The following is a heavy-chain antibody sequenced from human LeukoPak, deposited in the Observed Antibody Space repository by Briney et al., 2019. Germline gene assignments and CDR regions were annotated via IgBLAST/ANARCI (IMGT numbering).Heavy chain of an antibody. CDR2: VSSGGDIT. Sequence: GGSLRLSCAGSGFSFSDYYISWIRRAPGKGLEWLSIVSSGGDITTYADSVKGRFTISRDNTRNLLFLQMNSLRAEDTAVYYCARDMDKLGDYYGMDVWGQGTTVVVSS. CDR3: ARDMDKLGDYYGMDV. CDR1: GFSFSDYY. J-gene: IGHJ6*02. D-gene: IGHD3-16*01. V-gene: IGHV3-11*01.